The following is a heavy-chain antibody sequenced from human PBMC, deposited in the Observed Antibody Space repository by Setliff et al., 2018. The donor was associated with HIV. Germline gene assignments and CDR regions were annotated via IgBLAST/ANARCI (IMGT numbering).Heavy chain of an antibody. D-gene: IGHD6-19*01. Sequence: SETLSLTCAVSGGSFSAYYWSWIRQSPHKGLEWIGEIDHTGSAYYNPSLISRVTISVDTSKNRFSLKLSSVTAADTALYYCARGPRVFAAVVETPFAFWGQGTRFTVSS. CDR1: GGSFSAYY. J-gene: IGHJ4*02. CDR2: IDHTGSA. V-gene: IGHV4-34*01. CDR3: ARGPRVFAAVVETPFAF.